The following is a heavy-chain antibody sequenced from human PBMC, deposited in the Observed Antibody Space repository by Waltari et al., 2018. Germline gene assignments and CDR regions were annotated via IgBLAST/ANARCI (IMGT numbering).Heavy chain of an antibody. J-gene: IGHJ4*02. CDR2: INAGNGNT. D-gene: IGHD6-19*01. CDR3: ARGTVAGVDY. Sequence: QVQLVQSGAEVKKPGASVKVSCKASGYTFTSYAMHWVRQAPGQRLEWMGWINAGNGNTKYSQEFQGRVTITRDTSASTAYMELSSVRSEDMAVDYCARGTVAGVDYWGQGTLVTVSS. V-gene: IGHV1-3*03. CDR1: GYTFTSYA.